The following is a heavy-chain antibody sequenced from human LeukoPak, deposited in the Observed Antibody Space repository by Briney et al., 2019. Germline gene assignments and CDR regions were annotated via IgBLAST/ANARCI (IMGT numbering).Heavy chain of an antibody. D-gene: IGHD3-10*01. J-gene: IGHJ4*02. CDR3: AKQYYGSGSYYVDYFDY. CDR1: GFTFSSYS. Sequence: PGGSLRLSCAASGFTFSSYSMNWVRQAPGKGLEWVSAISGSGGSTYYADSVKGRFTISRDNSKNTLYLQMNSLRAEDTAVYYCAKQYYGSGSYYVDYFDYWGQGTLVTVSS. V-gene: IGHV3-23*01. CDR2: ISGSGGST.